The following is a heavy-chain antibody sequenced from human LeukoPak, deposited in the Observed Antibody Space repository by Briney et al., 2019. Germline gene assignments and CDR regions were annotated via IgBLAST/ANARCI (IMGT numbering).Heavy chain of an antibody. CDR2: IYTSGST. J-gene: IGHJ3*02. V-gene: IGHV4-61*02. Sequence: SETLSLTCTVSGGSISSGSYYWSWIRQPAGKGLEWIGRIYTSGSTNYNPSLKSRVTISVDTSKNQFSLKLSSVTAADTAVYYCARLYYDFWSGYYFGAFDIWGQGTMVTVSS. D-gene: IGHD3-3*01. CDR3: ARLYYDFWSGYYFGAFDI. CDR1: GGSISSGSYY.